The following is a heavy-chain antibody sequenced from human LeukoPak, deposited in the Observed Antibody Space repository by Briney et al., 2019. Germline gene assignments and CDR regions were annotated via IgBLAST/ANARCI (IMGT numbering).Heavy chain of an antibody. D-gene: IGHD4/OR15-4a*01. V-gene: IGHV4-38-2*02. J-gene: IGHJ4*02. CDR1: GYSISSGYY. CDR2: IYHSGST. CDR3: ARDGDQYGGYFDY. Sequence: PSETLSLTCAVSGYSISSGYYWGWIRQPPGKRLEWIGSIYHSGSTYYNPSLKSRVTISVDMSKNQFSLKLSSVTAADTAVYYCARDGDQYGGYFDYWGQGTLVTVSS.